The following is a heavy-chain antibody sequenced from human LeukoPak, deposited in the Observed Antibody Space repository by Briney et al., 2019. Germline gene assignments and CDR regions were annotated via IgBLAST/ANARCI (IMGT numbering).Heavy chain of an antibody. D-gene: IGHD6-19*01. CDR3: ATQEGYDSGWYYFDY. V-gene: IGHV3-23*01. Sequence: PGGSLRLSCAASGFTFSSYAMSWVRQAPGKGLEWVSAISGSGGNTYYADSVKSRFTISRDNSKNTLYLQMDSLRAEDTAVYYCATQEGYDSGWYYFDYWGQGTLVTVSS. J-gene: IGHJ4*02. CDR1: GFTFSSYA. CDR2: ISGSGGNT.